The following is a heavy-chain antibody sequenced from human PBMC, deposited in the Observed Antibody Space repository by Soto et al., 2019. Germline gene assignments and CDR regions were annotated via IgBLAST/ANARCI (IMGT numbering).Heavy chain of an antibody. J-gene: IGHJ5*02. CDR3: ATGHRTYYYGSGSYYNHWFDP. Sequence: ASVKVSCKVSGYTLTELSMHWVRQAPGKGLEWKGGFDPEDGGKIYAQKFQGRVTMTEDTSTDTAYMELSSLRSEDTAVYYCATGHRTYYYGSGSYYNHWFDPWGQGTLVTVSS. CDR2: FDPEDGGK. D-gene: IGHD3-10*01. V-gene: IGHV1-24*01. CDR1: GYTLTELS.